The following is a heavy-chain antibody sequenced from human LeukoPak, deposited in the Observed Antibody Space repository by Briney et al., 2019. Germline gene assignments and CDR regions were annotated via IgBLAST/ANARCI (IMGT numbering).Heavy chain of an antibody. CDR2: INPNNGVT. CDR1: RYIFTAHY. CDR3: VRIYYGPDY. Sequence: ASVKVSCKASRYIFTAHYIHWVRQAPGQGLEWMGWINPNNGVTNYAQKFQGRVTMTRDTSITTAYMELSSLRSGDTAVYYCVRIYYGPDYWGQGTLVTVSS. V-gene: IGHV1-2*02. D-gene: IGHD4-17*01. J-gene: IGHJ4*02.